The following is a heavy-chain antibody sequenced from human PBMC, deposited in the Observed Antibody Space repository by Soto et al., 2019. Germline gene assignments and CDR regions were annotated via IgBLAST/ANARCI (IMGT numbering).Heavy chain of an antibody. CDR2: IYYSGST. D-gene: IGHD3-22*01. J-gene: IGHJ5*02. CDR1: GGSISSGGYY. CDR3: ARGYYYDSSGYPNWFGP. Sequence: PSETLSLTCTVSGGSISSGGYYWIWIRHPPGKGLEWIGYIYYSGSTYYNPSLKSRVTISLDTSKIQFSLKLSSVTAADTAVYYCARGYYYDSSGYPNWFGPWGQGTLVTVSS. V-gene: IGHV4-30-4*01.